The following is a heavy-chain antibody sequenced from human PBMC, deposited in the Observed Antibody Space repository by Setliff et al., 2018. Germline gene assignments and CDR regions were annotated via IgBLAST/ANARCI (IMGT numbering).Heavy chain of an antibody. D-gene: IGHD4-4*01. V-gene: IGHV7-4-1*02. J-gene: IGHJ6*03. CDR1: GYTFTTYA. CDR2: INTNTGNP. Sequence: ASVKVSCKASGYTFTTYAMGWMRQAPGQGLEWMGWINTNTGNPSYAQDFTGRLVFSLDTSVSTAYLQISSLKAEDSAVYYCARASRFGTTVWKGDYYMDVWGKGTTVTV. CDR3: ARASRFGTTVWKGDYYMDV.